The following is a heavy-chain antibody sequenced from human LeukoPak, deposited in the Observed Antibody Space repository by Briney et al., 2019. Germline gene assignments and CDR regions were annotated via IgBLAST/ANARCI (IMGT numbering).Heavy chain of an antibody. D-gene: IGHD2-2*01. J-gene: IGHJ5*02. CDR3: ARELVVVPAAINWFDP. CDR2: IYTSGST. Sequence: PSQTLSLTCTVSGGSISSGSYYWSWIRQPAGKGLEWIVRIYTSGSTNYNPSLKSRVTISVDTSKNQFSLKLSSVTAADTAVYYCARELVVVPAAINWFDPWGQGTLVTVSS. V-gene: IGHV4-61*02. CDR1: GGSISSGSYY.